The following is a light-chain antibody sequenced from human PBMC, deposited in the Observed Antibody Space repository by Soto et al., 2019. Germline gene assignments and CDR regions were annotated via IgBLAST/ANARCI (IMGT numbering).Light chain of an antibody. CDR2: EVN. J-gene: IGLJ3*02. CDR3: SSFTSSSTWV. Sequence: QSALTQPASVSGSPGQSITISCTGSSSDVGGYNYVSWYQQHPNKVPKVMIYEVNNRPSGVSNRFSGSKSGNTASLTISGLRAEDEADYYCSSFTSSSTWVFGGGTKVTVL. V-gene: IGLV2-14*01. CDR1: SSDVGGYNY.